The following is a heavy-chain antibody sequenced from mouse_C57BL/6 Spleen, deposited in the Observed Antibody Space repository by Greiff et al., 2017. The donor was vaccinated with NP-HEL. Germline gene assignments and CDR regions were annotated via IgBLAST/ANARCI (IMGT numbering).Heavy chain of an antibody. Sequence: QVQLQQPGAELVRPGTSVKLSCKASGYTFTSYWMHWVKQRPGQGLEWIGVIDPSDSYTNYNQKFKGKATLTVDTSSSTAYMQLSSLTSEDSAVYYCARSELTGTAWFAYWGQGTLVTVSA. CDR2: IDPSDSYT. V-gene: IGHV1-59*01. CDR1: GYTFTSYW. J-gene: IGHJ3*01. CDR3: ARSELTGTAWFAY. D-gene: IGHD4-1*01.